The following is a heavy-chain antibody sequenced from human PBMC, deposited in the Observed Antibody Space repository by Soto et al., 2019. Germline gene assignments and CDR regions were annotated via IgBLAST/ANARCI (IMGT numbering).Heavy chain of an antibody. Sequence: ASVKVSCKASGYTFTSYAMQWVRQAPGQRLEWMGWINAGNGNTKYSQKFQGRVTITRDTSASTAYMELSSLRSEDTAVYYCARGDSSSSSWGYYYYYGMDVWGQGTTVTVSS. CDR1: GYTFTSYA. V-gene: IGHV1-3*01. CDR3: ARGDSSSSSWGYYYYYGMDV. D-gene: IGHD6-6*01. CDR2: INAGNGNT. J-gene: IGHJ6*02.